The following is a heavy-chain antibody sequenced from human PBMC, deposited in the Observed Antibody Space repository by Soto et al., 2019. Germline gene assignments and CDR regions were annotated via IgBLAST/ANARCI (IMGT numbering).Heavy chain of an antibody. CDR2: IIPILGIA. D-gene: IGHD3-16*01. V-gene: IGHV1-69*02. CDR3: ARFGESYLYRYYYYYMDV. J-gene: IGHJ6*03. CDR1: GGTFSSYT. Sequence: QVQLVQSGAEVKTPGSSVKVSCKASGGTFSSYTISWVRQAPGQGLEWMGRIIPILGIATHAQKLQGSVTIIEDNATSTAYMELSSLRSEVTAVYFCARFGESYLYRYYYYYMDVWGKGTTVTVSS.